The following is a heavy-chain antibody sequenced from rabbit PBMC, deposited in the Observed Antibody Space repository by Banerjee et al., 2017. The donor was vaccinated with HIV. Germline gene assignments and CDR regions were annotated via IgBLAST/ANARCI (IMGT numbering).Heavy chain of an antibody. V-gene: IGHV1S7*01. Sequence: QSLEESGGGLVKPGASLTLTCKASGFDFSSYYMSWVRQAPGKGLEWIGYIDPVFGSTYYASWVNGRFTISSHNAQNTLYLQLNSLTAADTATYFCARDNPYAGYAGYGYANNLWGPGTLVTVS. CDR3: ARDNPYAGYAGYGYANNL. J-gene: IGHJ4*01. CDR1: GFDFSSYY. CDR2: IDPVFGST. D-gene: IGHD6-1*01.